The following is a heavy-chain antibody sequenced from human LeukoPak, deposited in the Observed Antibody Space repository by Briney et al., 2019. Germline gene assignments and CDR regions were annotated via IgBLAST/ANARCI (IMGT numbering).Heavy chain of an antibody. CDR1: GGSISSYY. CDR3: ARDSRRDCSSFDY. J-gene: IGHJ4*02. D-gene: IGHD6-6*01. V-gene: IGHV4-59*01. CDR2: IYYSGST. Sequence: SETLSLTCTVSGGSISSYYWSWIRQPPGKGLEWIGYIYYSGSTNFNPSLKSRVTISVDTSKNQFSLNLSSVTAADTAVYYCARDSRRDCSSFDYWGRGTLVTVSS.